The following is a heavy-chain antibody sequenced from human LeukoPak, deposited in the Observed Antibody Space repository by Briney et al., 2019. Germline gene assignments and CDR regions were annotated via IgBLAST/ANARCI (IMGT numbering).Heavy chain of an antibody. J-gene: IGHJ5*02. D-gene: IGHD2-21*02. Sequence: SETLSLTCTVSGGSISSSSYYWVGIRQPPGKGLEWIGYIYYSGSTNYNPSLKSRVTISVDTSKNQFSLKLSSVTAADTAVYYCARRVVVTPGDWFDPWGQGTLVTVSS. CDR2: IYYSGST. CDR3: ARRVVVTPGDWFDP. CDR1: GGSISSSSYY. V-gene: IGHV4-61*05.